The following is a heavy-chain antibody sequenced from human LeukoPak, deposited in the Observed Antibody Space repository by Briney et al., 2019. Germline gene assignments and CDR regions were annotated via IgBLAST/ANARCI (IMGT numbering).Heavy chain of an antibody. CDR3: AGYTVSNYDY. Sequence: SETLSLTCTVSGGSIISYYWAWIRQPPGKGLEWIGYIHSSGNTNYNASLKSRVTISVDTPENQFSLRLSSVTAADTAVYYCAGYTVSNYDYWGQGSLVTVSS. CDR1: GGSIISYY. J-gene: IGHJ4*02. V-gene: IGHV4-59*01. CDR2: IHSSGNT. D-gene: IGHD4-11*01.